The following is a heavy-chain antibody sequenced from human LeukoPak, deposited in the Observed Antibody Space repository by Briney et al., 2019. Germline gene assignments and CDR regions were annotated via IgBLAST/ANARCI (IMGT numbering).Heavy chain of an antibody. CDR3: ARDPPGSGTHDAFDI. J-gene: IGHJ3*02. D-gene: IGHD3-10*01. Sequence: ASVKVSCKASNYPFTRYGISWVRQAPGQGLEWMGWISGSNGNTNYAQKFQGRVTMTKDKSTSTAYMDLWSLRSDDTAIYYCARDPPGSGTHDAFDIWGQGTMVTVSS. V-gene: IGHV1-18*01. CDR2: ISGSNGNT. CDR1: NYPFTRYG.